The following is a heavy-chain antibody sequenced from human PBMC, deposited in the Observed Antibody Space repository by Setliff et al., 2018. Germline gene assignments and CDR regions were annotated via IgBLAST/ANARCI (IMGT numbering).Heavy chain of an antibody. Sequence: GGSLRLSCAASGFTFSSYAMSWVRQAPGKGLEWVSAISGSGGSTNYADSVKGRFTISRDNSKNTLYLQMNSLRAEDTAVYYCARDVQGGGYPDYWGQGTLVTVSS. D-gene: IGHD3-22*01. CDR3: ARDVQGGGYPDY. J-gene: IGHJ4*02. V-gene: IGHV3-23*01. CDR1: GFTFSSYA. CDR2: ISGSGGST.